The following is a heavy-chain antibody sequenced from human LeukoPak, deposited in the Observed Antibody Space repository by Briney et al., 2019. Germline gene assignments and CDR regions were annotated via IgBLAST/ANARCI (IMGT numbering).Heavy chain of an antibody. CDR1: GGSISSSSYY. CDR3: ARYSGYDYIFDY. J-gene: IGHJ4*02. CDR2: IYYSGST. D-gene: IGHD5-12*01. Sequence: SETLSLTCTVSGGSISSSSYYWGWIRQPPGKGLEWIGYIYYSGSTNYNPSLKSRVTISVDTSKNQFSLKLSSVTAADTAVYYCARYSGYDYIFDYWGQGTLVTVSS. V-gene: IGHV4-61*05.